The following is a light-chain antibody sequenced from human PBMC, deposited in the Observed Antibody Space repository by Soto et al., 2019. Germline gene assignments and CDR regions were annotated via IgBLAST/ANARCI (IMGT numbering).Light chain of an antibody. V-gene: IGKV3-20*01. CDR3: QQYGNSPRS. Sequence: EIVLTQSPGTLSLSPGERATLSCRASQSVSSNYLAWYQQTPGQAPRLLMYGATSRATGIPDRFSGSGSGKDFPLTISRLEPEDFAVYYCQQYGNSPRSFGKGTKVEIK. CDR2: GAT. CDR1: QSVSSNY. J-gene: IGKJ1*01.